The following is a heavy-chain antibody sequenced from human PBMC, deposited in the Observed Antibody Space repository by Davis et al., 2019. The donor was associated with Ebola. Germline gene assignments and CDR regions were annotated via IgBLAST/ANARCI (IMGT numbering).Heavy chain of an antibody. J-gene: IGHJ3*02. CDR1: GFTFSSYG. Sequence: GESLKISCAASGFTFSSYGMHWVRQAPGKGLEWVAVISYDGSNKYYADSVKGRFTISRDNSKNTLYLQMNSLRAEDMALYYCAKDLSGSLAYAFDIWGQGTMVTVSS. CDR3: AKDLSGSLAYAFDI. V-gene: IGHV3-30*18. CDR2: ISYDGSNK. D-gene: IGHD1-26*01.